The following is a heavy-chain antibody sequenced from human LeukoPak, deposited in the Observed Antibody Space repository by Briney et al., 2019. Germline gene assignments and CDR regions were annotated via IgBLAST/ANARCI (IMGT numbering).Heavy chain of an antibody. CDR1: GFTFSSYW. Sequence: GGSLRLSCAASGFTFSSYWMHWVRQAPGKGLVWVSRISSDGTSTSYADSVKGRFTISRDDAKNTLYLQMNSLRAEDTAVYHCTRVHYGDYVDYWGQGTLVTVSS. CDR3: TRVHYGDYVDY. CDR2: ISSDGTST. D-gene: IGHD4-17*01. J-gene: IGHJ4*02. V-gene: IGHV3-74*01.